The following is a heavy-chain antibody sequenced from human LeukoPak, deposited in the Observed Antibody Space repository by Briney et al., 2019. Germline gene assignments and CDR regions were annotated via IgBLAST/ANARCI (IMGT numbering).Heavy chain of an antibody. D-gene: IGHD2-2*01. CDR3: AVFEDIVVVPAAT. J-gene: IGHJ4*02. CDR1: GFTFSSYS. CDR2: ISSSSSYI. V-gene: IGHV3-21*01. Sequence: GGSLRLSCAASGFTFSSYSMNWVRQAPGKGLEWVSSISSSSSYIYYADSVKGRFTISRDNAKNSLYLQMNSLRAEDTAVYYCAVFEDIVVVPAATWGQGTLVTVSS.